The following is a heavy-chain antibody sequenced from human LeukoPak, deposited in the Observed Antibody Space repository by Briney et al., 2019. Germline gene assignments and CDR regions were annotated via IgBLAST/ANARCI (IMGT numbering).Heavy chain of an antibody. Sequence: GGSLRLSCAASGFTFSSYGMHWVRQAPGKGLEWGAVIWYDGSNKYYADSVKGRFTIPRDNSKNTLYLQMNRLRAEDTAVYYCARAGQITMVRGVNPPHRWFDPWGQGTLVTVSS. J-gene: IGHJ5*02. CDR3: ARAGQITMVRGVNPPHRWFDP. D-gene: IGHD3-10*01. V-gene: IGHV3-33*01. CDR2: IWYDGSNK. CDR1: GFTFSSYG.